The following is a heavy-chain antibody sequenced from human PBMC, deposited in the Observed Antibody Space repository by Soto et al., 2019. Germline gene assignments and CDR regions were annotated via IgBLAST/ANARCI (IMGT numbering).Heavy chain of an antibody. D-gene: IGHD6-19*01. J-gene: IGHJ4*02. V-gene: IGHV3-33*01. CDR3: EREGSGWYADIQYYFDY. Sequence: QVQLVESGGGVVQPGRSLRLSCAASGFTFSSYGMHWVRQAPGKGLEWVAVIWYDGSNKYYADSVKGRFTISRYNSKNTLYLQMNSLRAEDTDVYYCEREGSGWYADIQYYFDYWGQGTLVTVSS. CDR2: IWYDGSNK. CDR1: GFTFSSYG.